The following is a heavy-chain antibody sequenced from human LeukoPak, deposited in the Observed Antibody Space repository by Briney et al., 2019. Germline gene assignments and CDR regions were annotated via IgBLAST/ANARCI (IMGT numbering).Heavy chain of an antibody. V-gene: IGHV3-43*01. Sequence: GGSLRLSCAASGFTFDDYTMHWVRQAPGKGLEWVSLISWDGGSTYYADSVKGRFTISRDNSKNSLYLQMNSLRTEDTALYYCAKDSSRFGYFDYWGQGTLVTVSS. CDR3: AKDSSRFGYFDY. CDR2: ISWDGGST. J-gene: IGHJ4*02. CDR1: GFTFDDYT. D-gene: IGHD3-10*01.